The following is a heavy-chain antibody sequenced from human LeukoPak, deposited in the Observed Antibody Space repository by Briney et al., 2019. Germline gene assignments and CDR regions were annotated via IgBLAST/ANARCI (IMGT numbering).Heavy chain of an antibody. Sequence: PSETLSLTCTVSGGSISSSSYYWGWIRQPPGKGLEWIGSIYYSGSTYYNPSLKSRVTISVDTSKNQFSLKLSSVTAADTAVYYCARLPLEYSSSGFDYWGQGTLVTVSS. CDR3: ARLPLEYSSSGFDY. V-gene: IGHV4-39*01. D-gene: IGHD6-6*01. CDR2: IYYSGST. J-gene: IGHJ4*02. CDR1: GGSISSSSYY.